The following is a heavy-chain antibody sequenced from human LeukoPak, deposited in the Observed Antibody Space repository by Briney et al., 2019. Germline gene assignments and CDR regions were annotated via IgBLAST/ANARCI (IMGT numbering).Heavy chain of an antibody. CDR1: GYTFTGYY. J-gene: IGHJ4*02. V-gene: IGHV1-2*02. CDR2: MNPNSGGA. CDR3: ARDYRHPPGIAAAGTFDY. D-gene: IGHD6-13*01. Sequence: ASVKVSCKASGYTFTGYYMDWVRQAPGQGLEWMGWMNPNSGGAKYAQKFQGRVTMTRDTSISTAYMELSGLRSDDTAVYYCARDYRHPPGIAAAGTFDYWGQGILVTASS.